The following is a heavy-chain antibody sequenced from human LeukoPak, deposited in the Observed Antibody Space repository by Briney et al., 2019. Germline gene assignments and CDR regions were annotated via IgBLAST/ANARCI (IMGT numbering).Heavy chain of an antibody. CDR3: ARDPAPDYTPGVDY. D-gene: IGHD4-11*01. V-gene: IGHV3-30*19. CDR2: ISYDGSNK. Sequence: GGSLRLSCAASGFTFSSYGMHWVRQAPGKGLEWVAVISYDGSNKYYADSVKGRFTISRDNSKNTLYLQMNSLRAEDTAVYYCARDPAPDYTPGVDYWGQGTLVTVSS. CDR1: GFTFSSYG. J-gene: IGHJ4*02.